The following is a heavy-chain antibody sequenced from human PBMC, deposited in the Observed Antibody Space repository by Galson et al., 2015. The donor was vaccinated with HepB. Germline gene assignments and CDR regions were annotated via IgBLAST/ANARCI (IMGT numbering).Heavy chain of an antibody. CDR1: GFTFSTYW. D-gene: IGHD6-19*01. V-gene: IGHV3-7*03. CDR3: AKDHITGWSFDS. Sequence: SLRLSCAASGFTFSTYWMYWVRQAPGKGLEWVAAIKTDGSDKYYADSVKGRCTISRDNADNSLYLQINSLRNEDTAVYYCAKDHITGWSFDSWGQGTLVTVFS. CDR2: IKTDGSDK. J-gene: IGHJ4*02.